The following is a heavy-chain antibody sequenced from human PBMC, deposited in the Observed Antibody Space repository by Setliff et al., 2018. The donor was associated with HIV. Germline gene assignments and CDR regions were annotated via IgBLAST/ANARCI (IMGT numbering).Heavy chain of an antibody. J-gene: IGHJ3*01. Sequence: SETLSLTCTVSGGSISSYYWSWIRQSPGQGLEWIGYIYTSGTANYNPSLQSSVTISLDMSRNQDSLRLSPVTAADTAIFYCARLVLTARGIRDAFDVWGQGAMVTVSS. V-gene: IGHV4-4*09. CDR3: ARLVLTARGIRDAFDV. CDR2: IYTSGTA. CDR1: GGSISSYY. D-gene: IGHD3-3*02.